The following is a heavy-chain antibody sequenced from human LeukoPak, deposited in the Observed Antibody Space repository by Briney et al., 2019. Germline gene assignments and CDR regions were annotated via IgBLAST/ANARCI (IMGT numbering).Heavy chain of an antibody. D-gene: IGHD3-16*02. Sequence: ASVKVSCKASGYTFTGYYMHWVRQAPGQGLGWMGWINPNSGGTNYAQKFQGRVTMTRDTSISTAYMELSRLRSDDTAVYYCARLNYDYVWGSYRDLSYFDYWGQGTLVTVSS. CDR1: GYTFTGYY. CDR2: INPNSGGT. V-gene: IGHV1-2*02. CDR3: ARLNYDYVWGSYRDLSYFDY. J-gene: IGHJ4*02.